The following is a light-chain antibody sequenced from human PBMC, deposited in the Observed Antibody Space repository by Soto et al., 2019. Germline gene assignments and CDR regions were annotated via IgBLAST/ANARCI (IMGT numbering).Light chain of an antibody. CDR3: NSYTSSNTPYV. J-gene: IGLJ1*01. CDR2: QVN. CDR1: SSDIGGYNY. Sequence: QSVLTRPACVSGSPGESITISCTGTSSDIGGYNYVSWFQQHPGKAPKLMIYQVNNRPSGVSIRFSGSKSGSTASLTISGLQAEDEADYYCNSYTSSNTPYVFGTGTKVTVL. V-gene: IGLV2-14*01.